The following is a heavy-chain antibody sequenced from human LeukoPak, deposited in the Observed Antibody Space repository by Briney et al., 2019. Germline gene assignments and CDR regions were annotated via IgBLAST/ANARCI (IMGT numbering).Heavy chain of an antibody. D-gene: IGHD3-3*01. CDR3: AGRFSYFDY. V-gene: IGHV3-7*05. Sequence: GGSLRLSCAASGFTFSSYWMSWVRQAPGKGLERVANIKQDGSEKYYVDSVKGRFTISRDNSKNSPYLQMNSLRAEDTAVYYCAGRFSYFDYWGQGTLVTVSS. CDR2: IKQDGSEK. J-gene: IGHJ4*02. CDR1: GFTFSSYW.